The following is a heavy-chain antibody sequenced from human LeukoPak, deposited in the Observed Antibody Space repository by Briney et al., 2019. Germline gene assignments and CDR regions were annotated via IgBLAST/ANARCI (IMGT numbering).Heavy chain of an antibody. D-gene: IGHD5-18*01. Sequence: GGSLRLSCAASGFTFSNAWMSWVRQAPGKGLEWVGRIKSKTDGGTTDHAAPVKGRFTISRDDSKNTLYLPMNGLKTEDTAVYYCTTAYPRGYSDGTFDYWGQGTLVTVSS. CDR2: IKSKTDGGTT. V-gene: IGHV3-15*01. CDR1: GFTFSNAW. J-gene: IGHJ4*02. CDR3: TTAYPRGYSDGTFDY.